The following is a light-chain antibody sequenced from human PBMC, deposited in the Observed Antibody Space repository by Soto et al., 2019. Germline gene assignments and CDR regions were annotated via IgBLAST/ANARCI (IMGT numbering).Light chain of an antibody. CDR3: AAWDDSLSAWV. V-gene: IGLV1-47*02. Sequence: QAVVTQPPSASGTPGQRVTISCSGSSSNIGTNYVSWYQQLPGTAPKLLMYSTNQRPSGVPDRFSGSKSGTSASLAISGLRSEDEADYYCAAWDDSLSAWVFGGGTKLTVL. J-gene: IGLJ3*02. CDR1: SSNIGTNY. CDR2: STN.